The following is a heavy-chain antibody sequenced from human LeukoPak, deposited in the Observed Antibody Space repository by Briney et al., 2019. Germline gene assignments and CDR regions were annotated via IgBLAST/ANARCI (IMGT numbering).Heavy chain of an antibody. CDR3: AASKRDSSGYEDDAFDI. D-gene: IGHD3-22*01. CDR1: GFTFSSYA. J-gene: IGHJ3*02. Sequence: GGSLRLSCAASGFTFSSYAMHWVRQAPGKGLEWVAVISYDGSNKYYADSVKGRFTISRDNSKNTLYLQMNSLRAEDTAVYYCAASKRDSSGYEDDAFDIWGQGTMVTVSS. V-gene: IGHV3-30*04. CDR2: ISYDGSNK.